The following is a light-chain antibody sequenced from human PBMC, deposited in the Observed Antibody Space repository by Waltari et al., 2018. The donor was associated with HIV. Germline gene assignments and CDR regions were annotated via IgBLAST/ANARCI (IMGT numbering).Light chain of an antibody. J-gene: IGLJ2*01. CDR2: KDN. CDR3: YSTDNKGDRGV. V-gene: IGLV3-10*01. Sequence: SYELTQPPSVSVSPGQTARITCSGDALPKRYNYWYQQKSGQAPVLVIYKDNKRPSGITERVSGSSSGTMATLTISGAQVEDEADYYCYSTDNKGDRGVFGGGTKVSVL. CDR1: ALPKRY.